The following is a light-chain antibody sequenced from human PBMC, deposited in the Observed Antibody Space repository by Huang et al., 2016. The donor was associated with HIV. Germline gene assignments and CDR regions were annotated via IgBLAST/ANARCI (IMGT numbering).Light chain of an antibody. J-gene: IGKJ1*01. CDR1: QSIGDI. CDR3: HQSSTFPWT. CDR2: YAS. Sequence: EIVLTQSPDFQSVTPTEKVTITCRASQSIGDILHWYQQKPNQSPKLLIKYASQSFSGVPSRFSGSGYGTEFTLTISSLEAEDAATYYCHQSSTFPWTFGQGTKVEIK. V-gene: IGKV6-21*01.